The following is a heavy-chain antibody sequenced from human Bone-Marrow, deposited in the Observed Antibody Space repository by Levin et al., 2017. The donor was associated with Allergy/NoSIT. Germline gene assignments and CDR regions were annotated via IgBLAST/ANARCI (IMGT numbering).Heavy chain of an antibody. V-gene: IGHV3-15*07. CDR1: GFTFSNSW. J-gene: IGHJ4*02. Sequence: PSETLSLTCAASGFTFSNSWMNWVRQAPGKGLEWVARIKSKIDGETPDYTVPGTASFTISRDDSENTLYLQMNSLKAEDTAVYYCTTHRSSGREDYWGQGTLVTVSS. CDR3: TTHRSSGREDY. D-gene: IGHD3-22*01. CDR2: IKSKIDGETP.